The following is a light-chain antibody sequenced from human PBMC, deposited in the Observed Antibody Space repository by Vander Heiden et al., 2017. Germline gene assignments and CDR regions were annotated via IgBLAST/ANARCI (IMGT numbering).Light chain of an antibody. Sequence: DIQMTQSPSSLSASVGDRVTITCRASQSISSYLNWYQQKPGKAPKLLIYAASSLQSGVPSRFSGSGSGTDFTLTISRLQPEDFATYYCLQSDSTPPTFGPGTKLEIK. J-gene: IGKJ2*01. V-gene: IGKV1-39*01. CDR3: LQSDSTPPT. CDR1: QSISSY. CDR2: AAS.